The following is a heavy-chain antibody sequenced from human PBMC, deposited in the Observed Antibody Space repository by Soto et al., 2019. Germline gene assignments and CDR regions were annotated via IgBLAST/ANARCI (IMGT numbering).Heavy chain of an antibody. CDR1: GFSISTYG. CDR2: FSGSSGNT. J-gene: IGHJ4*02. V-gene: IGHV3-23*01. CDR3: ARWNGYGDS. D-gene: IGHD1-1*01. Sequence: GGSLRLSYAASGFSISTYGVTWVRQAPGKGLEWVSGFSGSSGNTYYADSVKGRFTISRDNSKNTVYLQMNSLRAEDTAVYYCARWNGYGDSWGQGTLVTVSS.